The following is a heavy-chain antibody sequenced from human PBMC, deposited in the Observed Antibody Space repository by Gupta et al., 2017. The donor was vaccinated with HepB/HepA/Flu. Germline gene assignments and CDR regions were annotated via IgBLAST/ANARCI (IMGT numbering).Heavy chain of an antibody. V-gene: IGHV1-46*01. J-gene: IGHJ6*02. CDR1: GYSVPSHY. CDR3: ARAEDSTTCYPLDV. Sequence: QMQLVPSGAEVKKPGASVKVSCKASGYSVPSHYMYWVRQAPGQGLEWMGVIDPGAGSTTYSQKFQGRVTMTRDTSTSTVYMELGSLTSEDTAVYYCARAEDSTTCYPLDVWGQGTTVTVSS. CDR2: IDPGAGST. D-gene: IGHD2/OR15-2a*01.